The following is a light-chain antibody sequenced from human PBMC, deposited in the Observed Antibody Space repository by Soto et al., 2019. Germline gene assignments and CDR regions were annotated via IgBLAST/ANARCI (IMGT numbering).Light chain of an antibody. V-gene: IGKV1-39*01. J-gene: IGKJ1*01. CDR1: QSISSY. CDR2: AAS. Sequence: DIQMTQSPSSLSASVGDRVTITCRASQSISSYLHWYQQKPGKAPKLLIYAASNLQSGVPSRFSASGSGTDFTLTSNSLQPEDFATYYCLQDYNYPRTFGQGTKVEIK. CDR3: LQDYNYPRT.